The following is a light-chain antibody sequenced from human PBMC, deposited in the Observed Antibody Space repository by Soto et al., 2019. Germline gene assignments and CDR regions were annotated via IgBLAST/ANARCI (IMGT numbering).Light chain of an antibody. CDR3: QQSYSSPRT. CDR2: AAS. J-gene: IGKJ4*01. V-gene: IGKV1-39*01. CDR1: QSISSY. Sequence: DIQMTQSPSSLSASVGDRVTITCRASQSISSYLNWYQQKPGKAPMLLIYAASSLQTGFPSRFSGSGSGTEFTLTISSLQPEDFATYYCQQSYSSPRTFGGGTKVEIK.